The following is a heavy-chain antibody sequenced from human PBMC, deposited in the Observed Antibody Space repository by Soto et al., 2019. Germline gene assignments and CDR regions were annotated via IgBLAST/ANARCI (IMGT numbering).Heavy chain of an antibody. J-gene: IGHJ6*01. V-gene: IGHV1-46*03. CDR2: INPGYGDT. Sequence: QVQLMQPGAEVMKPGASMTVSCKASGDTFSRHYVHWVRQAPGQGLEWMGRINPGYGDTTYSEEFQGGVTMTRDTSTNTVYMDLSSLRSDDTAVYYCATRVKGDFDVWGQGTTVVVS. CDR3: ATRVKGDFDV. CDR1: GDTFSRHY. D-gene: IGHD3-3*01.